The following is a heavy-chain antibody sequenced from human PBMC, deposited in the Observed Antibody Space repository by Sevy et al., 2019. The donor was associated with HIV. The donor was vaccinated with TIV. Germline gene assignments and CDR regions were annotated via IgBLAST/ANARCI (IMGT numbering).Heavy chain of an antibody. CDR3: ARGLGSSSDAFDI. D-gene: IGHD2-15*01. CDR1: GFTFSDYY. Sequence: GGSLRLSCAASGFTFSDYYMSWIRQGPEKGLEWISYISGSGATIFYADSMKGRFTISRDNAKNSLFLQINSLKAEDTAVYYCARGLGSSSDAFDIWGQGTMVTVS. V-gene: IGHV3-11*01. J-gene: IGHJ3*02. CDR2: ISGSGATI.